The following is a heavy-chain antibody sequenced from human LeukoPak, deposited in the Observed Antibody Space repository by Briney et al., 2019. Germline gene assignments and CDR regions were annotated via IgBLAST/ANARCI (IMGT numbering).Heavy chain of an antibody. J-gene: IGHJ4*02. D-gene: IGHD7-27*01. CDR1: GYTFTSFD. V-gene: IGHV1-8*01. CDR2: MSPNSGST. CDR3: ARGPPNWGYDY. Sequence: ASVKVSCKASGYTFTSFDFNWVRQATGQGPEWMGWMSPNSGSTGYAQKFQGRVTMTRSTSMSTAYMELSSLRSEDTAVYYCARGPPNWGYDYWGQGTLVTVSS.